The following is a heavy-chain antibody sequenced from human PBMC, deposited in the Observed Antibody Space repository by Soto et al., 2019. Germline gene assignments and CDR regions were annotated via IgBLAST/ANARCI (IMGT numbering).Heavy chain of an antibody. CDR2: IYHSGST. D-gene: IGHD2-8*01. J-gene: IGHJ4*02. Sequence: KPSETLSLTCAVSGGSISSGGYSWSWIRQPPGKGLEWIGYIYHSGSTYYNPSLKSRVTISVDRSKNQFSLKLSSVTAADTAVYYCASEIGYCTNGVCSEGAFDYWGQGTLVTVYS. CDR3: ASEIGYCTNGVCSEGAFDY. CDR1: GGSISSGGYS. V-gene: IGHV4-30-2*01.